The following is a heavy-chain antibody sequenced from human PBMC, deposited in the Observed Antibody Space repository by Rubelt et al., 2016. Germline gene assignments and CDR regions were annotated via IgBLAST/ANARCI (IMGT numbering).Heavy chain of an antibody. V-gene: IGHV3-53*01. CDR1: GFTVSSNY. CDR2: IYSGGST. CDR3: AREVQLWLI. Sequence: EVQLVESGGGLIQPGGSLRLSCAASGFTVSSNYMSWVRQAPGKGLEWVSVIYSGGSTYYAGSVRGRLTISRDKSKNTLDLQMNSLRAEDTAVYYCAREVQLWLIWGQGTTVTVSS. D-gene: IGHD5-18*01. J-gene: IGHJ6*02.